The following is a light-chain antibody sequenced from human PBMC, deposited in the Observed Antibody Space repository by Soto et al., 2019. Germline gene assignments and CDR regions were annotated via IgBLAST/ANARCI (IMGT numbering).Light chain of an antibody. Sequence: DIKMTQSPSTLSASIGDRVTITCRASQSITTFLAWYQQKPGKAPQILIYDASKLEPGVPSRLSGGGSGTEFTLTISSLQPDDFATYYCQQYSTYPLTFGGGTKV. J-gene: IGKJ4*01. CDR2: DAS. V-gene: IGKV1-5*01. CDR1: QSITTF. CDR3: QQYSTYPLT.